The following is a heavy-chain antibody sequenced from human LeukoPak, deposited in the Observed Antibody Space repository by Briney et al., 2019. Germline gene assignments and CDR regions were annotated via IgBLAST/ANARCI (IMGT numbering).Heavy chain of an antibody. CDR1: GYTFTSYG. Sequence: ASVKVSCKASGYTFTSYGISWVRQAPGQGLEWMGWISAYNGNTNYAQKLRGRVTMTTDTSTTTAYMELRSLRSDDTAVYYCAVSGGSRGYFQHWGQGTLVTVSS. CDR2: ISAYNGNT. J-gene: IGHJ1*01. CDR3: AVSGGSRGYFQH. D-gene: IGHD4-23*01. V-gene: IGHV1-18*01.